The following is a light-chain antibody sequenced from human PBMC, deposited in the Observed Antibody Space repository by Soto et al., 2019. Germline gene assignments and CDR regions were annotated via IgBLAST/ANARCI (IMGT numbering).Light chain of an antibody. J-gene: IGLJ2*01. CDR1: SSNIGAGYD. V-gene: IGLV1-40*01. Sequence: QSALTQPPSVSGAPGQRVTISCTGSSSNIGAGYDVNWYQQFPGTAPKLLIYANSNRPSGVPDRFSGSKSGTSASLAITGLQADDEAGYYCQSYDSLSGSRVFGGGTKLTVL. CDR2: ANS. CDR3: QSYDSLSGSRV.